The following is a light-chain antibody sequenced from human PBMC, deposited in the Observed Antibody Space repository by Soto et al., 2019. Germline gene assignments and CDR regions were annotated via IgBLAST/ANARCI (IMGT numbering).Light chain of an antibody. Sequence: DNVMSQSQDKMDVSLGERATINCKSRQSVVYSSNNNNYLTWYQQKPGQPPKLLIYCASTRESGVPDRFSGSGSGTDFTLTISSLQAEDLAVYYCQQYYSTPRTFGQGTKVDI. CDR1: QSVVYSSNNNNY. J-gene: IGKJ1*01. V-gene: IGKV4-1*01. CDR2: CAS. CDR3: QQYYSTPRT.